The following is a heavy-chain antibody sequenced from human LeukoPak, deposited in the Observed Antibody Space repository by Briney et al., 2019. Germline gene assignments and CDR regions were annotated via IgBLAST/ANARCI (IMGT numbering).Heavy chain of an antibody. J-gene: IGHJ5*02. CDR3: VPADLP. V-gene: IGHV3-74*01. CDR2: IKPDGSST. CDR1: GFTFSGRG. Sequence: PGGSLRLSCTASGFTFSGRGMHWVRQAPGKGLVWALLIKPDGSSTNYADSVKGRFTISRDDTKNTLYLQMNSLRVEDTAVYYCVPADLPWGQGTLVTVSS.